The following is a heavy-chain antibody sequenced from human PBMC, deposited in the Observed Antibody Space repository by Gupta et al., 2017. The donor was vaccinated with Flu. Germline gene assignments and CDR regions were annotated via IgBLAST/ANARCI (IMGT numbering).Heavy chain of an antibody. CDR1: GFPSDDYA. D-gene: IGHD2-2*01. J-gene: IGHJ4*02. V-gene: IGHV3-9*02. CDR2: ISWNSGSI. CDR3: AKGPVVVPAADYFDY. Sequence: EVQLVESGGGLVQPGRSLRLSCAASGFPSDDYAMHWVRQAPGKGLEWVSGISWNSGSIGYADSVKGRFTISRDNAKNSLYLQMNSLRAEDTALYYCAKGPVVVPAADYFDYWGQGTLVTVSS.